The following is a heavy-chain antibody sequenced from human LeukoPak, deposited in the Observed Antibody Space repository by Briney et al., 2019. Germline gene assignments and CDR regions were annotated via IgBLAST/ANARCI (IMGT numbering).Heavy chain of an antibody. Sequence: GGSLRLSCAASGFTFRSYAMTWVRQAPGKGLEWVSAIRGSGGGTYYADSVKGRFTISRGNSENTVYLQINSLRAEDTAVYYCAKDFYYDSSGQLDYWGQGTLVTVSS. J-gene: IGHJ4*02. CDR1: GFTFRSYA. V-gene: IGHV3-23*01. CDR3: AKDFYYDSSGQLDY. D-gene: IGHD3-22*01. CDR2: IRGSGGGT.